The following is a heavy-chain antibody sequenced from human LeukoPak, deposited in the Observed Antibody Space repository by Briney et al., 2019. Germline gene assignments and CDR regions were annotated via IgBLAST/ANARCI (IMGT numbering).Heavy chain of an antibody. CDR2: IYHSGST. Sequence: SETLSLTCTVSGYSISSGYYWGWIRPPPGKGLEWIGSIYHSGSTYYNLSLKSRVTISVDTSKNQFSLKLSSVTAADTAVYYCARVSLSDYDFWSGYYDYYYYMDVWGKGTTVTVSS. CDR1: GYSISSGYY. D-gene: IGHD3-3*01. V-gene: IGHV4-38-2*02. CDR3: ARVSLSDYDFWSGYYDYYYYMDV. J-gene: IGHJ6*03.